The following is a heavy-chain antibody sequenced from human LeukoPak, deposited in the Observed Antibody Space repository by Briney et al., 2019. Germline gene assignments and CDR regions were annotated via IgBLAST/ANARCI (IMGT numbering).Heavy chain of an antibody. CDR3: AKGQLEYYYDSSGYYYPFDY. J-gene: IGHJ4*02. Sequence: PGGSLRLSCAASGFTFSSYAMSWVRQAPGKRLEWVSAISGSGGSTYYADSVKGRFTISRDNSKNTLYLQMNSLRAEDTAVYYCAKGQLEYYYDSSGYYYPFDYWGQGTLVTVSS. V-gene: IGHV3-23*01. D-gene: IGHD3-22*01. CDR2: ISGSGGST. CDR1: GFTFSSYA.